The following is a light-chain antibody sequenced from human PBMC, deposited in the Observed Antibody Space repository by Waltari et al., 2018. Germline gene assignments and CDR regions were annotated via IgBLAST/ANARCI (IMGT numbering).Light chain of an antibody. J-gene: IGLJ2*01. CDR3: CSFTATHTLL. V-gene: IGLV2-14*03. CDR2: DVT. CDR1: NNDVGASKF. Sequence: QSALTQPASVSGSPGQSITISCTGTNNDVGASKFVSWYQQHPGRAPQLMIYDVTDRPSGISYRFSGSKSANTASLTISGLLPEDEAIYYCCSFTATHTLLFGGGTTVTVL.